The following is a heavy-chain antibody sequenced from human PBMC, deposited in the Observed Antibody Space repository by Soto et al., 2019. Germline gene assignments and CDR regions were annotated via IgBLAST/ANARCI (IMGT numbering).Heavy chain of an antibody. CDR2: IYYSGST. Sequence: TSETLSLTCTVSGGSISSGDYYWSWIRQPPGKGLEWIGYIYYSGSTYYNPSLKSRVTISVDTSKNQFSLKLSSVTAADTAVYYCARVDSSSPHFDYWGQGTLVTVSS. CDR1: GGSISSGDYY. D-gene: IGHD6-6*01. V-gene: IGHV4-30-4*01. J-gene: IGHJ4*02. CDR3: ARVDSSSPHFDY.